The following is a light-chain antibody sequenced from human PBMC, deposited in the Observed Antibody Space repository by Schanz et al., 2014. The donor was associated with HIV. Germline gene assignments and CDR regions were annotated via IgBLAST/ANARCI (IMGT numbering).Light chain of an antibody. J-gene: IGKJ2*01. CDR3: QQSNTFPYT. CDR2: EAS. CDR1: QIISNW. V-gene: IGKV1-5*01. Sequence: DIQMTQSPSTLSASVGDRVSISCRASQIISNWLAWYQQKPGKAPDLLIYEASILETGVPARFSGSGSGTDFTLTISSLQPEDVATYYCQQSNTFPYTFGQGTKLEIK.